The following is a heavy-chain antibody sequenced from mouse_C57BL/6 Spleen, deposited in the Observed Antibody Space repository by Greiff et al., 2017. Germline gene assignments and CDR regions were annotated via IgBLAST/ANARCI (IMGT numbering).Heavy chain of an antibody. V-gene: IGHV1-78*01. D-gene: IGHD2-3*01. CDR3: ARSSRIYDGYYEDYFDY. CDR2: FYPRDGST. J-gene: IGHJ2*01. CDR1: GYTFTDHT. Sequence: VQLQQSDAELVKPGASVKISCKVSGYTFTDHTIHWMKQRPEQGLEWIGYFYPRDGSTKYNEKFKGKATLTADKSSSTAYMQLNSLTTEDSADYVGARSSRIYDGYYEDYFDYWGQGTTLTVSS.